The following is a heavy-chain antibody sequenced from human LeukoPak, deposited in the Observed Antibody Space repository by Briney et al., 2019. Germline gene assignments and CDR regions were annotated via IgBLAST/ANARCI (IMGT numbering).Heavy chain of an antibody. CDR1: GFAFDDYA. CDR2: ISGDGGST. D-gene: IGHD6-19*01. Sequence: GGSLRLSYAASGFAFDDYAMHWVRQAPGKGLEWVSLISGDGGSTYYADSVKGRFTISRDNSKNSLYLQMNSLGTEDTALYYCAKDMGGWPDYWGQGTLVTVSS. CDR3: AKDMGGWPDY. V-gene: IGHV3-43*02. J-gene: IGHJ4*02.